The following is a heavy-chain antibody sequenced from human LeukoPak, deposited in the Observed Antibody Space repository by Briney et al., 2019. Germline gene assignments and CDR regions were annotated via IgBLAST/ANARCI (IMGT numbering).Heavy chain of an antibody. V-gene: IGHV3-9*01. Sequence: PGGSLRLSCVASGFTFDDFAMHWVRQALGKGLEWVSGISWKSDSIGYGVSVRGRVTISRDNTKNALYLQLDSLKVEDTAVYYCAKDILSVRKGVFDLWGQGTLVTVSS. J-gene: IGHJ1*01. D-gene: IGHD3-9*01. CDR3: AKDILSVRKGVFDL. CDR2: ISWKSDSI. CDR1: GFTFDDFA.